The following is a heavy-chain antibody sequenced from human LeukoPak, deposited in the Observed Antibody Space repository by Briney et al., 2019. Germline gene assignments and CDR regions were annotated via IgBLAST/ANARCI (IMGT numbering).Heavy chain of an antibody. CDR3: GKTTVGYSSGQKPAWPVDY. CDR2: IFGSGGSP. CDR1: GFTFGSHA. J-gene: IGHJ4*02. D-gene: IGHD5-18*01. Sequence: GGSLRLSCEAAGFTFGSHAMYWVRQAPGKGLEWVAGIFGSGGSPHYADSVKGRFTISRDNSRNTVYLQINSLRAEDTAVYYCGKTTVGYSSGQKPAWPVDYWGQGTLVTVSS. V-gene: IGHV3-23*01.